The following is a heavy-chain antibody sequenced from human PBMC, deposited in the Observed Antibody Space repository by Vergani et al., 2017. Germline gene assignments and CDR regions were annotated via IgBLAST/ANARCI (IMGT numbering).Heavy chain of an antibody. CDR3: ARGLWDCTHIRCSPPSY. D-gene: IGHD2-8*01. CDR1: GFTFDTYG. Sequence: QVKLVESGGGVAQPGGSLRLSCIASGFTFDTYGMHWVRQAPGKGLEWVAFIQNDDKTAYYLDSVKGRFTISRDKSKKSVYLQMNSLRAEDTAMYFCARGLWDCTHIRCSPPSYWGQGTQVTVSS. J-gene: IGHJ4*02. CDR2: IQNDDKTA. V-gene: IGHV3-30*02.